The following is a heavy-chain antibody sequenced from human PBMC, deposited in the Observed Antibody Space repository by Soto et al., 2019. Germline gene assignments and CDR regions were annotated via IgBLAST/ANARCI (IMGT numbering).Heavy chain of an antibody. D-gene: IGHD6-19*01. Sequence: SXETLSLTCAVSGGSFSGYYWTWIRQSPGKGLEWIGEVTHRGSTNYNPSLKSRVTMSVDTSKNQFSLRLSSVTAADTAVYYCARVSSGWSTSDYWGQGTLVTVSS. CDR1: GGSFSGYY. CDR3: ARVSSGWSTSDY. V-gene: IGHV4-34*01. CDR2: VTHRGST. J-gene: IGHJ4*02.